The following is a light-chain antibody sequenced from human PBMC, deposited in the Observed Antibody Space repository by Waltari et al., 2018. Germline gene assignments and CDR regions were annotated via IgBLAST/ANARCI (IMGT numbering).Light chain of an antibody. Sequence: EIVLTQSPATLSLSPGQRATLSCRASESIASHLAWFRQKPGQPPRLLIYDASTRATGIPARFSGSGFGTDFTLTISSLEPEDFVVYFCQQGSMWPLTFGGGTKVEIK. J-gene: IGKJ4*01. CDR3: QQGSMWPLT. CDR1: ESIASH. V-gene: IGKV3-11*01. CDR2: DAS.